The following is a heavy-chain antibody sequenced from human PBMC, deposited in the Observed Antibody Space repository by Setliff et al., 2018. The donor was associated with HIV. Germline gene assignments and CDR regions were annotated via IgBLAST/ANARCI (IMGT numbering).Heavy chain of an antibody. D-gene: IGHD2-15*01. V-gene: IGHV1-46*01. CDR1: GFTFTTYY. CDR3: ARDFHVLGYCSADSCPYDASDV. CDR2: INPSGGST. Sequence: ASVKVSCKASGFTFTTYYMHWVRQAPGQGLEWMGIINPSGGSTTYAQKFQGRVTMTRDTSTSTVYMELSSLRSEDTAVYYCARDFHVLGYCSADSCPYDASDVWGQGTMVTVSS. J-gene: IGHJ3*01.